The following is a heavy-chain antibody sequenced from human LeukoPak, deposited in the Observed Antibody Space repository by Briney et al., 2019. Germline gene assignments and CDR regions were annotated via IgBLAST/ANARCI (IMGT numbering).Heavy chain of an antibody. CDR3: ARDYYGSGSYYTLDY. Sequence: GGSLRLSCAASGFTFSSYGMHWVRQAPGKGLEGVAVIWYDGSNKYYADSVKGRFTISRDNSKNTLYLQMNSLRAEDTAVYYCARDYYGSGSYYTLDYWGQGTLVTVSS. CDR1: GFTFSSYG. J-gene: IGHJ4*02. V-gene: IGHV3-33*01. D-gene: IGHD3-10*01. CDR2: IWYDGSNK.